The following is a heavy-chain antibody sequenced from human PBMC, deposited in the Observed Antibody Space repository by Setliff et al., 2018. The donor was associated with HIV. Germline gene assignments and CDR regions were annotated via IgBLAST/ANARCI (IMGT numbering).Heavy chain of an antibody. Sequence: PGGSLRLSCAASGFTFSSYSMNWVRQAPGKGLEWVSSISSSSSYIYYADSVKGRFTISRDNAKNSLYLQMNSLRAEDTAVYYCARKLLTRPNYYGMDVWGQGTMVTVSS. J-gene: IGHJ6*02. CDR2: ISSSSSYI. D-gene: IGHD2-15*01. V-gene: IGHV3-21*01. CDR1: GFTFSSYS. CDR3: ARKLLTRPNYYGMDV.